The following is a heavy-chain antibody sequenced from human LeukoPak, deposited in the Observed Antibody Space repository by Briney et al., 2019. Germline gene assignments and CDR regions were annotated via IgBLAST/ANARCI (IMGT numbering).Heavy chain of an antibody. Sequence: GESLKISRKGSGYSFTSYWIGWVRQMPGKGLEWMGIIYPGDSDTRYSPSFQGQVTISADKSISTAYLQWSSLKASDTAMYYCARLSYYDILTGSGYMDVWGKGTTVTVSS. D-gene: IGHD3-9*01. CDR1: GYSFTSYW. CDR2: IYPGDSDT. CDR3: ARLSYYDILTGSGYMDV. J-gene: IGHJ6*03. V-gene: IGHV5-51*01.